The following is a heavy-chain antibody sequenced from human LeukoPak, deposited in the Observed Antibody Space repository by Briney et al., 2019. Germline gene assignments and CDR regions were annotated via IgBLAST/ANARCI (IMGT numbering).Heavy chain of an antibody. CDR1: GYTFTSYG. D-gene: IGHD6-19*01. Sequence: ASVKVSCKASGYTFTSYGISWVRQAPGQGLEWMGWISAYNGNTNYAQKLQGRVTMTTDTSTSTAYMELRSLRSEDTAVYYCTTNLGPGIAVAGNPSPLDAFDIWGQGTMVTVSS. CDR2: ISAYNGNT. CDR3: TTNLGPGIAVAGNPSPLDAFDI. J-gene: IGHJ3*02. V-gene: IGHV1-18*01.